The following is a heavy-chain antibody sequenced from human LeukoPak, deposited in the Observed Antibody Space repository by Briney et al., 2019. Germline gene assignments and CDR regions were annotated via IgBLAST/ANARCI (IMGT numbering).Heavy chain of an antibody. CDR3: ARFILNSIRPTDY. CDR2: INPNSGGT. D-gene: IGHD3-16*02. Sequence: ASVKVSCKASGYTFTGYYMHWVRQAPGQGLEWMGLINPNSGGTNYAQKFQGRVTMTRDTSIRTAYMELSRLRSDDTAVYYCARFILNSIRPTDYWGQGTLVTVSS. CDR1: GYTFTGYY. J-gene: IGHJ4*02. V-gene: IGHV1-2*06.